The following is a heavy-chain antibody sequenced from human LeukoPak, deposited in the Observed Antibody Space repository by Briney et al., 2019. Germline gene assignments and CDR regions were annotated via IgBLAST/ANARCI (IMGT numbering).Heavy chain of an antibody. J-gene: IGHJ4*02. CDR3: AESTAPRRLFDY. V-gene: IGHV4-39*07. CDR1: GGSISSSSYY. CDR2: IYYSGST. Sequence: SETLSLTCTVSGGSISSSSYYWGWIRQPPGKGLEWIGSIYYSGSTYYNPSLKSRVTISADTSKNQFSLRLNSVTAADTAVYYCAESTAPRRLFDYWGQGTLVTVSS. D-gene: IGHD6-6*01.